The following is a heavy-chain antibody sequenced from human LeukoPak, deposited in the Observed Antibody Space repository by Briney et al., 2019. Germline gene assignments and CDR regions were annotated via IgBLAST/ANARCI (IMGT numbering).Heavy chain of an antibody. CDR1: GGSISSSNDD. V-gene: IGHV4-39*01. D-gene: IGHD3-10*01. Sequence: SETLTLTCTVSGGSISSSNDDWGWIRQPPGKGLEWIGSIYYSGSTYYNPFLKSRVTISVDTSKNQFSLKLSSVTAADTAVYYCARRLYGSAVDYWGQGTLVTVSS. J-gene: IGHJ4*02. CDR3: ARRLYGSAVDY. CDR2: IYYSGST.